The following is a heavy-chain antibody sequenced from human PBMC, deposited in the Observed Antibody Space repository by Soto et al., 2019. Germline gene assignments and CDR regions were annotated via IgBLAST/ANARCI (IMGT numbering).Heavy chain of an antibody. D-gene: IGHD5-12*01. CDR2: IYPGDSDT. J-gene: IGHJ6*02. CDR1: GYSFTSYW. CDR3: ARPVGYHNYNYYGMYV. Sequence: PGESLKISCKGSGYSFTSYWIGWVRQMPGKGLEWMGIIYPGDSDTRYSPSFQGQVTISADKSISTAYLQWSSLKASDTAMYYCARPVGYHNYNYYGMYVWGQGTTVTVSS. V-gene: IGHV5-51*01.